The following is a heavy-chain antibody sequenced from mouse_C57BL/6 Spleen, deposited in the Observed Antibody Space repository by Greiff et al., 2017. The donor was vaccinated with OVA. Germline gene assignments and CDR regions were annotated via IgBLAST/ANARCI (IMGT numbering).Heavy chain of an antibody. CDR2: ISSGGSYT. J-gene: IGHJ4*01. Sequence: EVHLVESGGDLVKPGGSLKLSCAASGFTFSSYGMSWVRQTPDKRLEWVATISSGGSYTYYPDSVKGRFTISRDNAKNTLYLQMSSLKSEDTAMYYCARHGGWLLRLYAMDYWGQGTSVTVSS. V-gene: IGHV5-6*01. CDR3: ARHGGWLLRLYAMDY. D-gene: IGHD2-3*01. CDR1: GFTFSSYG.